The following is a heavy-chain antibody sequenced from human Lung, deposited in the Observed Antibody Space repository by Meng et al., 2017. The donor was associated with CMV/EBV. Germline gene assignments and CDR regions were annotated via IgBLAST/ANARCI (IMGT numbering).Heavy chain of an antibody. J-gene: IGHJ3*01. CDR1: GFTFSAYA. Sequence: GESXKISCAASGFTFSAYAMSWVRQAPGKGLEWVSAFTGSGGRPYYADAVRGRFTISRDNSKNTLYLQMNSLRADDTAVYYCAKGVGYPDLNTPFDVWGQGXLVTVSS. CDR2: FTGSGGRP. V-gene: IGHV3-23*01. D-gene: IGHD5-12*01. CDR3: AKGVGYPDLNTPFDV.